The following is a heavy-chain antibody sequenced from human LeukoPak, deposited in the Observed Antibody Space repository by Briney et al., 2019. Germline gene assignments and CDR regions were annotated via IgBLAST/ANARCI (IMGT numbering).Heavy chain of an antibody. Sequence: GGSLRLSCAASGFTFSSYGMHWVRQAPGKGLEWVAVISYDGSNKYYADSVKGRFTISRDNSKNTLYLQMNSLRAEETAVYYCANHYYDSSGYHVFQHWGQGALVTVSS. CDR3: ANHYYDSSGYHVFQH. V-gene: IGHV3-30*18. CDR1: GFTFSSYG. CDR2: ISYDGSNK. D-gene: IGHD3-22*01. J-gene: IGHJ1*01.